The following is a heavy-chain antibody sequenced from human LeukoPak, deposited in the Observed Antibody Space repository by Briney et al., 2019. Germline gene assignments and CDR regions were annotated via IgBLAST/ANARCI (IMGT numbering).Heavy chain of an antibody. CDR1: GDSIGDGDYY. Sequence: SQTLSLTCTDPGDSIGDGDYYRSWIRHPPGKGLEWIGYSYYSGTTNYNPSLESRLTISVDRSKNQLSLKLGSVTAADTAVYYCARYKVWARFNVPYMDVWGKGTTVTVSS. CDR3: ARYKVWARFNVPYMDV. J-gene: IGHJ6*03. V-gene: IGHV4-30-4*01. CDR2: SYYSGTT. D-gene: IGHD3-10*02.